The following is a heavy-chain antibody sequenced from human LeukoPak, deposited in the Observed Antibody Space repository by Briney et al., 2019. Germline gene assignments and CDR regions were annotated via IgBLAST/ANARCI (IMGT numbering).Heavy chain of an antibody. V-gene: IGHV4-4*07. Sequence: PSETLSLTCTVSGGSISSYYWSWIRQPAGKGLEWIGRIYTSGSTNYNPSLKSRVTMSVDTSKNQFSLKLSSVTAADTAVYYCARSLPRAVVVVAATLDTDAFDIWGQGTKVTVSS. CDR3: ARSLPRAVVVVAATLDTDAFDI. CDR2: IYTSGST. J-gene: IGHJ3*02. CDR1: GGSISSYY. D-gene: IGHD2-15*01.